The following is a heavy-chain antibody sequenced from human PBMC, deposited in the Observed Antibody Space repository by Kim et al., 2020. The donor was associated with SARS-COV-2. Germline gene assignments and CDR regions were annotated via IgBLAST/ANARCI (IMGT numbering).Heavy chain of an antibody. CDR1: GGSFSGYY. J-gene: IGHJ1*01. Sequence: SETLSLTCAVYGGSFSGYYWSWIRQPPGKGLEWIGEINHSGSTNYNPSLKSRVTISVDTSKNQFSLKLSSVTAADTAVYYCARAPGAEYFQHWGQGTLVTVSS. CDR3: ARAPGAEYFQH. CDR2: INHSGST. V-gene: IGHV4-34*01.